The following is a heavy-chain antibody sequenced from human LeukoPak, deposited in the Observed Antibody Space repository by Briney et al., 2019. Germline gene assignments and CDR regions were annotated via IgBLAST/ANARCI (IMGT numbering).Heavy chain of an antibody. Sequence: PGRSLRLSCAASGFTFSSYGMHWVRQAPGKGLEWVAVIWYDGSNKYYADSVKGRFTISRDNSQNTLYLQMNSLRVGDTAVYYCAKDTGLVGATRYYFDYWGQGTLVTVSS. CDR2: IWYDGSNK. J-gene: IGHJ4*02. CDR1: GFTFSSYG. D-gene: IGHD1-26*01. CDR3: AKDTGLVGATRYYFDY. V-gene: IGHV3-33*06.